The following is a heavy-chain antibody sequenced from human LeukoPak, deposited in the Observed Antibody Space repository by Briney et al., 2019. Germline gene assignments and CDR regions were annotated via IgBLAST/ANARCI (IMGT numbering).Heavy chain of an antibody. J-gene: IGHJ4*02. Sequence: PSETLSLTCAVYGGSFSGYYWSWIRQPPGKGLEWIGEINHSGSTNYNPSLKSRVTISVDTSKNQFSLKLTSVTAADTAVYYCAKMSIHGDSVLWGQGRLVTVSS. V-gene: IGHV4-34*01. CDR3: AKMSIHGDSVL. CDR2: INHSGST. D-gene: IGHD4-17*01. CDR1: GGSFSGYY.